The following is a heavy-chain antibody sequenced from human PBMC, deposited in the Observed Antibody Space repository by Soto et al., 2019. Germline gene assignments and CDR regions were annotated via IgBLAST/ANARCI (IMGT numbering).Heavy chain of an antibody. D-gene: IGHD5-18*01. Sequence: GGSMRLSCAASGFIFSYYGMHWVRQAPGKGLEWVAVIWYDGSNKYYADSVKGRFTISRDNSKNTLYLQMNSLRAEDTAAYYCARDQEPRYSYGPGAFDIWGQGTMVTVSS. CDR3: ARDQEPRYSYGPGAFDI. CDR2: IWYDGSNK. J-gene: IGHJ3*02. CDR1: GFIFSYYG. V-gene: IGHV3-33*01.